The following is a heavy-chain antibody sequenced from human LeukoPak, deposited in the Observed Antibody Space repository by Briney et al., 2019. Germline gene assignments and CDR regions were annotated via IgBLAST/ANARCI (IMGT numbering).Heavy chain of an antibody. Sequence: GGSLRLSCAASGFTFSSYGMHWVRQAPGKGLEWVAFIRYDGSNKYYADSVKGRFTISRDNSKNTLYLQVNSLRAEDTAVYYCAKDIALGRWPTGYFDYWGQGTLVTVSS. CDR2: IRYDGSNK. CDR1: GFTFSSYG. D-gene: IGHD1-1*01. J-gene: IGHJ4*02. CDR3: AKDIALGRWPTGYFDY. V-gene: IGHV3-30*02.